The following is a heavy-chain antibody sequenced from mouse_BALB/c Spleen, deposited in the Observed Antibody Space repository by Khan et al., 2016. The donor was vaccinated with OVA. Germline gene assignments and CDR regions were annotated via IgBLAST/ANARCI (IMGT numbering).Heavy chain of an antibody. CDR3: TRFITTTTGDYYAMDY. J-gene: IGHJ4*01. V-gene: IGHV5-6*01. D-gene: IGHD1-2*01. Sequence: VELVESGGDLVNPGGSLKLSCAASGFIFSSYGMSWVRQTPDKRLEWVATISSGGTYTYYPDSVKGRFTISRDNAKNTLSLQMSSLKSEDTAMYYCTRFITTTTGDYYAMDYWSQGTSVTVSS. CDR1: GFIFSSYG. CDR2: ISSGGTYT.